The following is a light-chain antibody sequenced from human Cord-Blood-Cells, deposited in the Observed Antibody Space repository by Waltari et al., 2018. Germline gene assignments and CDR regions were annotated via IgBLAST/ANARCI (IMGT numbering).Light chain of an antibody. CDR1: SSNIGAGYD. V-gene: IGLV1-40*01. Sequence: QSVLTQPPSVSGAPGQRVTISCTGSSSNIGAGYDVHWYQQLPGTAPKLLIYGNRSRPSGVPYRFSGSNSGASAALAITGLQAEDEADYYCQSYDSSLSGYVFGTGTKVTVL. CDR2: GNR. CDR3: QSYDSSLSGYV. J-gene: IGLJ1*01.